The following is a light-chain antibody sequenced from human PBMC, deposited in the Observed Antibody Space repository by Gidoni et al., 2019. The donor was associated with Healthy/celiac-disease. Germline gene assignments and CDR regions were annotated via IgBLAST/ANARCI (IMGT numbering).Light chain of an antibody. Sequence: SYELTQPPSVSVSPGQTASITCSGDKLGDKYACWYQQKPGQSPVLVIYQDSKRPSGIPERFSGSNSGNTATLTISGTQAMDEADYYCQAWDSSKGVFGGGTKPTVL. V-gene: IGLV3-1*01. CDR2: QDS. J-gene: IGLJ2*01. CDR1: KLGDKY. CDR3: QAWDSSKGV.